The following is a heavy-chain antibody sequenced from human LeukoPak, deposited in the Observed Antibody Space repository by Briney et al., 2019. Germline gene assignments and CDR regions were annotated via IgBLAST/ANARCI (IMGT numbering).Heavy chain of an antibody. J-gene: IGHJ4*02. CDR2: INHSGST. V-gene: IGHV4-34*01. D-gene: IGHD3-3*01. CDR1: GGSFSGYY. CDR3: ARQVADFWSGNPFDY. Sequence: PSETLSLTCAVYGGSFSGYYWSWIRQPPGKGLEWIGEINHSGSTNYNPSLKSRVTISVDTSKNQFSLKLSSVTAADTAVYYCARQVADFWSGNPFDYRGQGTLVTVSS.